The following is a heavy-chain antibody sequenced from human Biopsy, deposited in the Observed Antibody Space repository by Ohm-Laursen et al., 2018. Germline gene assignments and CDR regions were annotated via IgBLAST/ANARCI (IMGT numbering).Heavy chain of an antibody. V-gene: IGHV2-70*01. D-gene: IGHD2/OR15-2a*01. J-gene: IGHJ6*02. CDR2: IDWDDDE. CDR1: GFPLSSGMC. Sequence: TQTLTLTCTFSGFPLSSGMCVTWIRQPPGKALEWLAHIDWDDDEHYSTSLKTRLTISKDTSKNQVVLTMTSMDPVDTATYYCARFLEYSDSVDFYYGMDVWGQGTTVTVSS. CDR3: ARFLEYSDSVDFYYGMDV.